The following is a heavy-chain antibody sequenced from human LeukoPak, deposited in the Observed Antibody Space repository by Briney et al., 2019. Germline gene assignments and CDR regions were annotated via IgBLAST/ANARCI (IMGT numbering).Heavy chain of an antibody. CDR3: ARENWSNDY. D-gene: IGHD1-1*01. CDR1: GFTFTTYY. Sequence: QPGGSLRLSCAASGFTFTTYYMTWVRQAPGKGLEWLANISQDGRTKYYADSVEGRFAISRDNAINSVFLQMNGVRAEDTAVYYCARENWSNDYWGQGTLVTVSS. CDR2: ISQDGRTK. J-gene: IGHJ4*02. V-gene: IGHV3-7*01.